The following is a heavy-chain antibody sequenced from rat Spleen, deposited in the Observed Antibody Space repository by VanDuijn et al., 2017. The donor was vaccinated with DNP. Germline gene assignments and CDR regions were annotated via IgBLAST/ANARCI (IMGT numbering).Heavy chain of an antibody. CDR1: GFSLTSYN. V-gene: IGHV2-6*01. Sequence: QVQLKESGPGLVQPSQTLSLTCTVAGFSLTSYNVHWVRQPPGKVLEWIAAISSGGSTYYNSALKSRLSISRDTSKSQVFLKMNSLQTEDTAIYFCTRGYFDTFDYWGQGVMVTVSS. J-gene: IGHJ2*01. CDR2: ISSGGST. D-gene: IGHD1-12*01. CDR3: TRGYFDTFDY.